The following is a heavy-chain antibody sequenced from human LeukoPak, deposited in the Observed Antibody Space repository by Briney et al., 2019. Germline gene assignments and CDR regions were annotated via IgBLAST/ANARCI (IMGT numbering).Heavy chain of an antibody. CDR1: GFTFDDYA. Sequence: GGSLRLSCAASGFTFDDYAMHWVRQAPGKGLEWISYISDSGTTIYYADSVKGRFTISRDNAKNSLYLQMNSLRAEDTAVYHCARAPLVLQYRWWFDPWGQGTLVTVSS. J-gene: IGHJ5*02. D-gene: IGHD5-24*01. CDR3: ARAPLVLQYRWWFDP. V-gene: IGHV3-48*03. CDR2: ISDSGTTI.